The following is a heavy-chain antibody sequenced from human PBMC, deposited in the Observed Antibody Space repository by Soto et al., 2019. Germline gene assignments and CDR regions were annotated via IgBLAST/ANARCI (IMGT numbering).Heavy chain of an antibody. CDR2: IYSGGST. D-gene: IGHD4-17*01. CDR1: GFTVSSNY. J-gene: IGHJ4*02. CDR3: ARDYGDYKAPFDY. V-gene: IGHV3-66*01. Sequence: GGSLRLSCAASGFTVSSNYMSWVRQAPGKGLEWVSVIYSGGSTYYADSVKGRFTISRDNSKNTLYLQMNSLRAEDTAVYYCARDYGDYKAPFDYWGQGTLVTVSS.